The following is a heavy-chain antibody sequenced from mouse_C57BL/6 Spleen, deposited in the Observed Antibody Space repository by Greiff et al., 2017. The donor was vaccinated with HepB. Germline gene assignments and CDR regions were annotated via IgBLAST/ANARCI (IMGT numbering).Heavy chain of an antibody. D-gene: IGHD3-3*01. J-gene: IGHJ2*01. CDR3: ARQGDVGYFDY. Sequence: EVMLVESGGGLVKPGGSLKLSCAASGFTFSDYGMHWVRQAPEKGLEWVAYISSGSSTIYYADSVKGRFTISRDNAKNTLFLQMTSLRSEDTAMYYCARQGDVGYFDYWGQGTTLTVSS. V-gene: IGHV5-17*01. CDR1: GFTFSDYG. CDR2: ISSGSSTI.